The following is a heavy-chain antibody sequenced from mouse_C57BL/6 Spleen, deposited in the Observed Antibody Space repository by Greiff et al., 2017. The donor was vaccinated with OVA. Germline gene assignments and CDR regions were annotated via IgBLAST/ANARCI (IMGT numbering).Heavy chain of an antibody. Sequence: EVQVVESEGGLVQPGSSMKLSCTASGFTFSDYYMAWVRQVPEKGLEWVANINYDGSSTYYLDSLKSRFIISKDNAKNILYLQMSSLKSEDTATYYCARAQTGTGYFDVWGTGTTVTVSS. V-gene: IGHV5-16*01. J-gene: IGHJ1*03. CDR2: INYDGSST. CDR1: GFTFSDYY. D-gene: IGHD4-1*01. CDR3: ARAQTGTGYFDV.